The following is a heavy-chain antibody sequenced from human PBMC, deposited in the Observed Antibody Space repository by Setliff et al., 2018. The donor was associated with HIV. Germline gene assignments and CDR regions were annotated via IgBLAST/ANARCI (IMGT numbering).Heavy chain of an antibody. V-gene: IGHV4-39*07. CDR3: ARDLPELTGRSFDP. CDR1: GDSISSGGYY. Sequence: PSETLSLTCTVSGDSISSGGYYWSWIRQPPGKGLEWIGEINYSGSTKYNPSLKSRVTMSVDTSKNHFSLRLTSVTAADTAVYYCARDLPELTGRSFDPWGQGIQVTVSS. J-gene: IGHJ5*02. D-gene: IGHD7-27*01. CDR2: INYSGST.